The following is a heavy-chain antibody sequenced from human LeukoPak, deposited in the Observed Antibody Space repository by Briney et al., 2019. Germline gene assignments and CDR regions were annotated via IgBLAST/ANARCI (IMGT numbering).Heavy chain of an antibody. CDR1: GFTFSSYA. V-gene: IGHV3-23*01. J-gene: IGHJ4*02. Sequence: PGRSLRLSCAASGFTFSSYAMSWVRQAPGKGLEWVSAISGSGGSTYYADSVKGRFTISRDNSKNTLYLQMNSLRAEDTAVYYCAKRPSGGSWSPPHFDYWGQGTLVTVSS. CDR3: AKRPSGGSWSPPHFDY. CDR2: ISGSGGST. D-gene: IGHD2-15*01.